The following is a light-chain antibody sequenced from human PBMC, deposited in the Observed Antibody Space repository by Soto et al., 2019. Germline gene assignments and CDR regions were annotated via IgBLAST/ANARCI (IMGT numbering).Light chain of an antibody. J-gene: IGKJ1*01. V-gene: IGKV1-5*03. CDR1: QTITTS. CDR2: KAS. Sequence: DIQMTQSPSTLPASVGDGVTITCRASQTITTSLAWYQQKPGKAPKLLIYKASSLESGVPSRFSGSGSGTEFTLPISRLQPDDFALYYCQQYDSYSGRTFGQGTKVEI. CDR3: QQYDSYSGRT.